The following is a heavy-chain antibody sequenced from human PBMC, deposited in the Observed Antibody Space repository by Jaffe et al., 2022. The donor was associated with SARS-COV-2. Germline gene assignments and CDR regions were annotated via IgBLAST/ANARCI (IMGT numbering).Heavy chain of an antibody. CDR2: ISGSGGST. CDR3: AKDSELRYFDWLLGAGDY. Sequence: EVQLLESGGGLVQPGGSLRLSCAASGFTFSSYAMSWVRQAPGKGLEWVSAISGSGGSTYYADSVKGRFTISRDNSKNTLYLQMNSLRAEDTAVYYCAKDSELRYFDWLLGAGDYWGQGTLVTVSS. J-gene: IGHJ4*02. CDR1: GFTFSSYA. D-gene: IGHD3-9*01. V-gene: IGHV3-23*01.